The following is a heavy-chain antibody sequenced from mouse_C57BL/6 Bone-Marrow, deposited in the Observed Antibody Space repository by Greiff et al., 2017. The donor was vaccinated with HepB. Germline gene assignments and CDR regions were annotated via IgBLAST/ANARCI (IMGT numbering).Heavy chain of an antibody. J-gene: IGHJ1*03. CDR2: ISYSGST. V-gene: IGHV3-1*01. Sequence: EVKLMESGPGMVKPSQSLSLTCTVTGYSITSGYDWHWIRHSPGNKLEWMGYISYSGSTNYNPSLKSRISITHDTSKNHFFLKLNSVTTEDTATYYCARSSYWYFDVWGTGTTVTVSS. CDR3: ARSSYWYFDV. CDR1: GYSITSGYD. D-gene: IGHD1-1*01.